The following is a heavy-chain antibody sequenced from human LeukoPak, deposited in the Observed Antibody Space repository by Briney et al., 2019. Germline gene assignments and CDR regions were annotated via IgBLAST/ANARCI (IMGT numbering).Heavy chain of an antibody. D-gene: IGHD1-14*01. CDR1: GYTFTSYA. CDR2: INAGNGNT. J-gene: IGHJ4*02. Sequence: ASVKVSCKASGYTFTSYAMHWVRQAPGQRLEWMGWINAGNGNTKYSQKFQGRVTIARDTSASTAYMELSSLRSEDTAVYYCARVVNWNHLTPDYWGQGTLVTVSS. V-gene: IGHV1-3*01. CDR3: ARVVNWNHLTPDY.